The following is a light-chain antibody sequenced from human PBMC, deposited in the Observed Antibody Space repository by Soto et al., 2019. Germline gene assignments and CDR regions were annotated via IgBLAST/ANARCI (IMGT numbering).Light chain of an antibody. CDR3: QHYGSSWWT. CDR1: QSVSSSY. CDR2: GPS. Sequence: EIVLTQSPGTLSVSPGERATLSCRASQSVSSSYLAWYQQKPGQAPRLLIYGPSSRATGIPDRFSGSGSGTDFTLTISRLEPEDVAVYYCQHYGSSWWTFGQGTKVEIK. V-gene: IGKV3-20*01. J-gene: IGKJ1*01.